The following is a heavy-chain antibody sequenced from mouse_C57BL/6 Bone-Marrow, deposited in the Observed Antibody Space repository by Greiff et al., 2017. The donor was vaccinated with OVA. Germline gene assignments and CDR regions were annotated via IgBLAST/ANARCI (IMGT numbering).Heavy chain of an antibody. CDR3: ARGLRWEDY. J-gene: IGHJ2*01. D-gene: IGHD2-3*01. Sequence: QVQLQQSGAELVRPGASVTLSCKASGYTFTDYEMHWVKQTPVHGLEWIGAIDPETGGTAYNQKFKGKAILTADKSSSTAYMQLSSLTSEDSAVYYCARGLRWEDYWGQGTTLTVSS. CDR1: GYTFTDYE. CDR2: IDPETGGT. V-gene: IGHV1-15*01.